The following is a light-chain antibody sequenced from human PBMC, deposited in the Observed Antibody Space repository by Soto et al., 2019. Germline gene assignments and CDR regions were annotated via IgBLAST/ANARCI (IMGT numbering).Light chain of an antibody. CDR1: QSISSL. J-gene: IGKJ1*01. CDR3: QQYSTYSWT. CDR2: KAS. V-gene: IGKV1-5*03. Sequence: DIQMTQSPSTLSASVGDRVTITCRASQSISSLLAWYQQKPGKAPKRLIYKASSLESGVPSRFSGSGSGTEFTLTISSLQPDDFATYYCQQYSTYSWTFGQGTKVEIK.